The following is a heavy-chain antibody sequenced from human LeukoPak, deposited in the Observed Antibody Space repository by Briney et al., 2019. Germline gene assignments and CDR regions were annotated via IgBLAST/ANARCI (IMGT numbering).Heavy chain of an antibody. Sequence: PSETLSLTCTVSGGSVSSGSYYWSWIRQPPGKGLEWIGYIYYSGSTNYNPSLKSRVTISVDTSKNQFSLKLSSVTAADTAVYYSARDREYSSGWSNHYFDNWGQGTLVTVSS. CDR1: GGSVSSGSYY. J-gene: IGHJ4*02. D-gene: IGHD6-19*01. CDR2: IYYSGST. V-gene: IGHV4-61*01. CDR3: ARDREYSSGWSNHYFDN.